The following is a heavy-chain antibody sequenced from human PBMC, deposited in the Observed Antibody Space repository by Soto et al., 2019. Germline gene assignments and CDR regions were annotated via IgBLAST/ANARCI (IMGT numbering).Heavy chain of an antibody. J-gene: IGHJ4*02. D-gene: IGHD1-7*01. V-gene: IGHV1-69*01. Sequence: QVQLVQSGAEVKKPGSSVKVSCKASGGTFSSYAISWVRQAPGRGLEWMGVIIPIFGTANYAQKFQGRVTITADEVTDTAYVELSSLSSEDTVVYSGARRVTGTTFLDYCGQGTLVTVSS. CDR3: ARRVTGTTFLDY. CDR2: IIPIFGTA. CDR1: GGTFSSYA.